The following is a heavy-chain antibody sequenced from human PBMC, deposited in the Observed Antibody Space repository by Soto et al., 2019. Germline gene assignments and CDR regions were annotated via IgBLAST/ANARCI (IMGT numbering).Heavy chain of an antibody. Sequence: QLHLVQSGAEVKKAGSSVKVSCKASGGTVSSYAITWVRQAPGKGLEWMGVFIPIFVSAHYAPKFQGRITITADESTSTAYMELSGLTSEDTAIYYCARVNYYGSGSYQDFFYFYALDVWGQGTTVTVSS. D-gene: IGHD3-10*01. CDR3: ARVNYYGSGSYQDFFYFYALDV. J-gene: IGHJ6*02. CDR2: FIPIFVSA. V-gene: IGHV1-69*01. CDR1: GGTVSSYA.